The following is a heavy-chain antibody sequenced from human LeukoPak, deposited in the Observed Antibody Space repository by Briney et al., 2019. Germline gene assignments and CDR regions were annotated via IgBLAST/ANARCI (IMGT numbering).Heavy chain of an antibody. CDR3: ARAESSWYYFDY. V-gene: IGHV4-30-4*01. D-gene: IGHD6-13*01. CDR2: IYYSGST. CDR1: GGSISSGDYY. Sequence: SETLSLTCTVSGGSISSGDYYWSWIRQPPGKGLEWIGYIYYSGSTYYNPSLKSRVTISVDTSKNQFSLKLSSVTAADTAVYYCARAESSWYYFDYWGQGTLVTVSS. J-gene: IGHJ4*02.